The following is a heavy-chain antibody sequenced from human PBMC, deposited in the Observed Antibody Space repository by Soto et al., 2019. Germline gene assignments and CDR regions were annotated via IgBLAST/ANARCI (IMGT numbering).Heavy chain of an antibody. J-gene: IGHJ6*03. D-gene: IGHD2-2*01. Sequence: GGSLRLSCAASGFTFSNAWMSWVRQSPGKGLEWVGRIKSKTDGGTTDYAAPVKGRFTISRDDSKNTLYLQMNSLKTEDTAVYYCTTELVVVPTLMDVWGKGVTGTVSS. CDR2: IKSKTDGGTT. CDR3: TTELVVVPTLMDV. V-gene: IGHV3-15*01. CDR1: GFTFSNAW.